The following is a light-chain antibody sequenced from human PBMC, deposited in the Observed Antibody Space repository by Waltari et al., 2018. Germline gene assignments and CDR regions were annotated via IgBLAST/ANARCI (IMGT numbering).Light chain of an antibody. CDR3: ASWDDRLTGGVV. J-gene: IGLJ2*01. CDR1: SSNLGGNS. V-gene: IGLV1-44*01. Sequence: QSALTQPASASGTPGERVTISCSGSSSNLGGNSVNWYQQIPGTAPKLLIHGNHQRPSGVPDRFSGSKSGTSASLVISGLQSEDEADYYCASWDDRLTGGVVFGGGTKLTVL. CDR2: GNH.